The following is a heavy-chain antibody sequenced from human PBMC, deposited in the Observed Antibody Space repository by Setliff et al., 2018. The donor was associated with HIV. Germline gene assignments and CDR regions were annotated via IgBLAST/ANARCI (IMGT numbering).Heavy chain of an antibody. CDR2: IYPGDSVT. J-gene: IGHJ4*02. CDR1: GYTFTNYW. CDR3: ARVGDYYDSSGYYGPLDY. Sequence: GESLKISCEASGYTFTNYWIGWVRQMPGKGLEWIGVIYPGDSVTRYSPSFQGQVSISADTSITTAYLQWSSLKASDTAMYYCARVGDYYDSSGYYGPLDYWGQGTLVTVSS. D-gene: IGHD3-22*01. V-gene: IGHV5-51*01.